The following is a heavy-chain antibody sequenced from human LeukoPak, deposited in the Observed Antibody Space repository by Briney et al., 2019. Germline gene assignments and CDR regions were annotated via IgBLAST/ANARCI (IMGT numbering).Heavy chain of an antibody. J-gene: IGHJ3*02. CDR2: IYTSGST. CDR1: GGSISSSTYY. V-gene: IGHV4-61*02. Sequence: SETLSLTCTVSGGSISSSTYYWGWIRQPAGKGLEWIGRIYTSGSTNYNPSLKSRVTMSVDTSKNQFSLKLSSVTAADTAVYYCARNCPDCGSYYFEDSEANGAFDIWGQGTMVTVSS. CDR3: ARNCPDCGSYYFEDSEANGAFDI. D-gene: IGHD1-26*01.